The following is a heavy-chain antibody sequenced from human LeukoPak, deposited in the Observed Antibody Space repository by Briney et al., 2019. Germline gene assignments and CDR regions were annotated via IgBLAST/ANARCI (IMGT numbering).Heavy chain of an antibody. D-gene: IGHD5-18*01. CDR1: GFTFSSYE. J-gene: IGHJ4*02. CDR2: ISSSGSTI. V-gene: IGHV3-48*03. CDR3: ATWVPAMVTFDY. Sequence: GGSLRLSCAASGFTFSSYEMNWVRQAAGKGLEWLSYISSSGSTIFYADSVKGRFTISRDNSKNTLYLQMNSLRAEDTAVYYCATWVPAMVTFDYWGQGTLVTVSS.